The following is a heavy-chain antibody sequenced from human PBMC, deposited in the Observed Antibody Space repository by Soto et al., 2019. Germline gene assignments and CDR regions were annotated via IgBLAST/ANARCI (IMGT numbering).Heavy chain of an antibody. D-gene: IGHD6-19*01. V-gene: IGHV1-46*03. CDR3: ARGGRNSVAATGMDV. Sequence: QGLEWMGIINPSGGSTSYAQKFQGRVTMTRDTSTSTVYMELSSLRSEDTAVYYCARGGRNSVAATGMDVGGQGITGTVS. J-gene: IGHJ6*02. CDR2: INPSGGST.